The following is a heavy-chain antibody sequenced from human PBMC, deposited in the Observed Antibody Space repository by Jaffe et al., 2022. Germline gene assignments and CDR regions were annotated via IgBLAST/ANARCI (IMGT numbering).Heavy chain of an antibody. CDR2: IRYDGSNK. CDR3: AKDVGIVVPGGFDY. J-gene: IGHJ4*02. Sequence: QVQLVESGGGVVQPGGSLRLSCAASGFTFSSYGMHWVRQAPGKGLEWVAFIRYDGSNKYYADSVKGRFTISRDNSKNTLYLQMNSLRAEDTAVYYCAKDVGIVVPGGFDYWGQGTLVTVSS. V-gene: IGHV3-30*02. D-gene: IGHD2-2*01. CDR1: GFTFSSYG.